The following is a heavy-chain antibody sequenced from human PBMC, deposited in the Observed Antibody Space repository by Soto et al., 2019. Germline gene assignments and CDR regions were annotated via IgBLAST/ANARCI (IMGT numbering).Heavy chain of an antibody. V-gene: IGHV3-7*01. CDR2: IKQDGSEK. CDR3: ARVSDYGEDYYYGMDV. J-gene: IGHJ6*02. CDR1: GFIFNNYW. D-gene: IGHD4-17*01. Sequence: GGSLRLSCAASGFIFNNYWMSWVRQAPGKGLEWVANIKQDGSEKYYVDSVKGRFTISRDNAKNSLFLQMNSLRAEDTAVYYCARVSDYGEDYYYGMDVWGQGTTVTVSS.